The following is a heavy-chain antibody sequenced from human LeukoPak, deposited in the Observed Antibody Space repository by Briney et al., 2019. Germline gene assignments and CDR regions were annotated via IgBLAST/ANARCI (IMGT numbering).Heavy chain of an antibody. V-gene: IGHV4-28*01. CDR3: ARRGVGRLLAAAFDI. CDR2: IYYSGST. Sequence: SDTLSLTCAVSGYSISSSNWWGWIRQPPGKGLEWIGYIYYSGSTNYNPSLKSRVTISVDTSKNQFSLKLSSVTAADTAVYYCARRGVGRLLAAAFDIWGQGTMVTVSS. CDR1: GYSISSSNW. J-gene: IGHJ3*02. D-gene: IGHD3-22*01.